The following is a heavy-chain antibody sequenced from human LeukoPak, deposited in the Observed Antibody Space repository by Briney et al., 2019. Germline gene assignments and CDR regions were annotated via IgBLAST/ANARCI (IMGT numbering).Heavy chain of an antibody. CDR1: GYTFTSYG. CDR3: ARVGSAWFGELSPYYFDY. V-gene: IGHV1-18*01. D-gene: IGHD3-10*01. CDR2: ISAYNGNT. J-gene: IGHJ4*02. Sequence: GASVKVSCKASGYTFTSYGISWVRQAPGQGLEWMGWISAYNGNTNYAQKLQGRVTMTTDTSTSTAYMELRSLRSDDTAVYYCARVGSAWFGELSPYYFDYWGQGTLVTVSS.